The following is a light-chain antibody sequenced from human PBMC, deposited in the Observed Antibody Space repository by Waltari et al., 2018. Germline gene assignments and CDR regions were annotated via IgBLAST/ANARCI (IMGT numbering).Light chain of an antibody. CDR3: MFWPSNVWV. Sequence: QPVLTQPPSSSASPADSARLTCTLPRDFTVGDFIIYWYQPWPGSPPRFLLYYNSDSGKAQGSGVPSRFSGSKDASANAGILLISGLQSEDEADYYCMFWPSNVWVFGGGTKLTVL. CDR1: RDFTVGDFI. V-gene: IGLV5-37*01. J-gene: IGLJ3*02. CDR2: YNSDSGK.